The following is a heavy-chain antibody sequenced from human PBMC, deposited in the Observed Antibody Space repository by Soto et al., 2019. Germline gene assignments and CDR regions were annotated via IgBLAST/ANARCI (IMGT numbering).Heavy chain of an antibody. CDR3: AKTIRGGYSSSWYYFDY. CDR1: GLTLSSYA. CDR2: ITISGGGSIT. D-gene: IGHD6-13*01. V-gene: IGHV3-23*01. J-gene: IGHJ4*02. Sequence: PGGSLRLSWAASGLTLSSYAMTWVRQAPGKGLVYVSSITISGGGSITYYADSLKGRFTISRDNSKNTLYLQINSLRAEDTAVYYCAKTIRGGYSSSWYYFDYWGQGTLVTVSS.